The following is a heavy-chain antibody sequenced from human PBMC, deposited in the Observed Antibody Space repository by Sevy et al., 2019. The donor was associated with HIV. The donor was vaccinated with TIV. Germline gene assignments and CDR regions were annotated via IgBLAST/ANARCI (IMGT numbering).Heavy chain of an antibody. J-gene: IGHJ6*02. CDR3: ARYPKRKDIVVVPAGSNHSKNRNMRVDYYGMDV. CDR2: INPNSGGT. V-gene: IGHV1-2*02. Sequence: ASVKVSCKASGYTFTGYYMHWVRQAPGQGLEWMGWINPNSGGTNYAQKFQGRVTLTRDTSISTAHMELRRLRPVDTARYYSARYPKRKDIVVVPAGSNHSKNRNMRVDYYGMDVWGQGTTVTVSS. D-gene: IGHD2-2*01. CDR1: GYTFTGYY.